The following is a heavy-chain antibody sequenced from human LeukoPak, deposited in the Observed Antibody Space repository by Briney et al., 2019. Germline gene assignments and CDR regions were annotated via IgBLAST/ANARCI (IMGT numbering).Heavy chain of an antibody. CDR1: GYSFPTYW. CDR2: IYPNDADT. CDR3: ARRGYNGNEEFDY. J-gene: IGHJ4*02. V-gene: IGHV5-51*07. D-gene: IGHD5-12*01. Sequence: GESLKISCKGSGYSFPTYWIAWVHQMPGKGLERMGIIYPNDADTRYSPSFQGQVTISADKSVRTAYLHWSSLRASDTAMYYCARRGYNGNEEFDYWGQGTLVTVSS.